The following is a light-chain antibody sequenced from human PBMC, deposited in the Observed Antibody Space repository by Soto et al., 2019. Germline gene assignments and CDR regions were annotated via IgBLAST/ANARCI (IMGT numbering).Light chain of an antibody. CDR2: RNN. V-gene: IGLV1-47*01. J-gene: IGLJ2*01. Sequence: QSVLTQPPSASGTPGQRATISCSGSSSNIGSNYVYWYQQLPGTAPKLLIYRNNQRPSGVPDRFSGSKSGTSASLAISGLRSEDEADYYCAAWDDSLGVVFGGGTKLTVL. CDR3: AAWDDSLGVV. CDR1: SSNIGSNY.